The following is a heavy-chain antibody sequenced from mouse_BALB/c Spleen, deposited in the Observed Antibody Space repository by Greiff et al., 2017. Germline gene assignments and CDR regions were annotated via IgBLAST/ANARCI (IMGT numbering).Heavy chain of an antibody. CDR1: GFSLTSYG. Sequence: VQLQESGPGLVQPSQSLSITCTVSGFSLTSYGVHWVRQSPGKGLEWLGVIWSGGSTDYNAAFISRLSISKDNSKSQVFFKMNSLQANDTAIYYCARNGGYYGVGYAMDYWGQGTSVTVSS. V-gene: IGHV2-2*02. CDR2: IWSGGST. CDR3: ARNGGYYGVGYAMDY. J-gene: IGHJ4*01. D-gene: IGHD1-1*01.